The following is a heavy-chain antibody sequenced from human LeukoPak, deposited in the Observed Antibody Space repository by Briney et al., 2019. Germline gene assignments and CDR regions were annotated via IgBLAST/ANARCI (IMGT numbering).Heavy chain of an antibody. D-gene: IGHD3-10*01. J-gene: IGHJ4*02. CDR2: ISSSGSTI. V-gene: IGHV3-11*01. Sequence: KSGGSLRLSCAASGFTFSDYYMSWIRQAPWKGLEWVSYISSSGSTIYYADSVKGRFTISRDNAKNSLYLQMNSLRAEDTAVYYCARSPNYYGSGSYYKSGSIPDYWGQGTLVTVSS. CDR3: ARSPNYYGSGSYYKSGSIPDY. CDR1: GFTFSDYY.